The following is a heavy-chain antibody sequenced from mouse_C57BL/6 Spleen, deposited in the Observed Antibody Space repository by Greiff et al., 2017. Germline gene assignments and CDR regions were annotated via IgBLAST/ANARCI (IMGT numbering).Heavy chain of an antibody. CDR3: ARGIITTVVARAMDY. V-gene: IGHV1-26*01. CDR1: GYTFTDYY. J-gene: IGHJ4*01. D-gene: IGHD1-1*01. Sequence: VQLQQSGPELVKPGASVKISCKASGYTFTDYYMNWVKQSHGKSLEWIGDINPNNGGTSYNQKFKGKVTLTVDKSSSTAYMELRSLTSEDSAVYYCARGIITTVVARAMDYWGQGTSVTVSS. CDR2: INPNNGGT.